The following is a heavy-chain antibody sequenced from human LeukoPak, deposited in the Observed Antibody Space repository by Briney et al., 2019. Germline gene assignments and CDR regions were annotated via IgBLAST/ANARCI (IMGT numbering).Heavy chain of an antibody. Sequence: QPGGSLRLSWSSSGLNFSSYAMHWVRQAPGKGVEYVSAISSNGGSTYYADSVKGRFTISRDNSKYTLYLQMSRLRAEVTAGYYCVKDHLQWLVVWFDPWGQGTLVTVSS. CDR3: VKDHLQWLVVWFDP. CDR1: GLNFSSYA. CDR2: ISSNGGST. V-gene: IGHV3-64D*06. D-gene: IGHD6-19*01. J-gene: IGHJ5*02.